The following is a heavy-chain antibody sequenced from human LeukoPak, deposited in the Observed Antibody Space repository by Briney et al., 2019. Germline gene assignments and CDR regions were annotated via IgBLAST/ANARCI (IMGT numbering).Heavy chain of an antibody. D-gene: IGHD3-22*01. CDR1: GDSVSSNSAA. J-gene: IGHJ4*02. CDR3: ARADYDSSGYRIFDY. CDR2: TYYRSKWYN. V-gene: IGHV6-1*01. Sequence: SQTLSLTCAISGDSVSSNSAAWNWIRQSPSIGLEWLGRTYYRSKWYNDYAVSVKSRITINPATSKNQFSLQPNSVTPEDTAVYYCARADYDSSGYRIFDYWGQGTLVTVSS.